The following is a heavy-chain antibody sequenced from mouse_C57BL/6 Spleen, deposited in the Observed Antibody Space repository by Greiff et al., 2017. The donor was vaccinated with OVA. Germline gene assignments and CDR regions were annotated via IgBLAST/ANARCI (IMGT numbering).Heavy chain of an antibody. Sequence: DVKLVESGGGLVKPGGSLKLSCAASGFTFSSYAMSWVRQTPEKRLEWVATISDGGSYTYYPDNVKGRFTISRENAKNNLYLQMSHLKSEDTAMYYCARGGGTGDYWGQGTTLTVSS. CDR2: ISDGGSYT. J-gene: IGHJ2*01. CDR3: ARGGGTGDY. CDR1: GFTFSSYA. V-gene: IGHV5-4*03. D-gene: IGHD4-1*01.